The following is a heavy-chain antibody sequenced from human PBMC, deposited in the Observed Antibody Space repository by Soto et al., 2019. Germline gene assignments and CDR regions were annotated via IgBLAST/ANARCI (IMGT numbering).Heavy chain of an antibody. J-gene: IGHJ6*03. CDR3: ARDALGPYYYMDV. CDR1: GFTFSSYW. D-gene: IGHD1-26*01. CDR2: IKQDGSEK. V-gene: IGHV3-7*01. Sequence: GSLRLSCAASGFTFSSYWMSWVRQAPGKGLEWVANIKQDGSEKYYVDPVKGRFTISRDNAKNSLYLQMNSLRAEDTAVYYCARDALGPYYYMDVWGKGTTVTVSS.